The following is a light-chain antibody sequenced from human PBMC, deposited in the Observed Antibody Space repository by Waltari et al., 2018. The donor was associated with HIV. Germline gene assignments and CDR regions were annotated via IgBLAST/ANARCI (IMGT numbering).Light chain of an antibody. V-gene: IGKV3D-11*01. J-gene: IGKJ5*01. CDR1: HDISTS. Sequence: IVLSQYPVTLSLSPGERATITCWASHDISTSLARYQQKPGQSPRLLIYDASVRATDIPARFSGSGSKTDFTLTIDTVEREDSGIYYCQQRNDWLITFGQGTRLE. CDR3: QQRNDWLIT. CDR2: DAS.